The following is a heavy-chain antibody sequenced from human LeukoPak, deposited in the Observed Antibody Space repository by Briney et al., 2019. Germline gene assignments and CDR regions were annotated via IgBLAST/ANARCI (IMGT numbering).Heavy chain of an antibody. CDR2: INWNGGST. CDR3: ARDRHPSYCGGDCYSAFDI. J-gene: IGHJ3*02. D-gene: IGHD2-21*01. V-gene: IGHV3-20*04. Sequence: GGSLRLSCAASGFTFDDYGMSWVRQAPGNGLEWVSGINWNGGSTGYADSVKGRFTISRDNAKNSLYLQMNSLRAEDTALYYCARDRHPSYCGGDCYSAFDIWGQGTMVTVSS. CDR1: GFTFDDYG.